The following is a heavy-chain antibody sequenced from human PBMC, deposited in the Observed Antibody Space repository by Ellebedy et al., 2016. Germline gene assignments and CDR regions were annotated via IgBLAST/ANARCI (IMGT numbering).Heavy chain of an antibody. V-gene: IGHV4-61*01. D-gene: IGHD5-18*01. CDR2: IYCSGST. CDR3: ARVSPIQLWSSDYYYGMDV. J-gene: IGHJ6*02. CDR1: GGSVSSGSYY. Sequence: SETLSLTCTVSGGSVSSGSYYWSWIRQPPGKGLEWIGYIYCSGSTNYNPSLKSRVTISVDTSKNQLSLKLSSVTAANTAVYYCARVSPIQLWSSDYYYGMDVWGQGTTVTVSS.